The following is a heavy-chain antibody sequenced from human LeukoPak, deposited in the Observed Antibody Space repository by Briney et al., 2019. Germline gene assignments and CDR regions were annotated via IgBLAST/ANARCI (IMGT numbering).Heavy chain of an antibody. CDR1: GFTFSNYV. J-gene: IGHJ4*02. V-gene: IGHV3-23*01. Sequence: GGSLRLSCAASGFTFSNYVMSWVRQAPGKGLEWVSSIRSSGSSTSYADSVKGRFTISRDNSQNTVYLQMNSLGAEDTAVYYCAKVRPPPGSVWYGGDDDWGQGTLVTVSS. CDR3: AKVRPPPGSVWYGGDDD. CDR2: IRSSGSST. D-gene: IGHD6-13*01.